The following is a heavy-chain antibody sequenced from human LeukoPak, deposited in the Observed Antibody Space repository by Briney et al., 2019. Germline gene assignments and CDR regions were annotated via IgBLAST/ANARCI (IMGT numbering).Heavy chain of an antibody. J-gene: IGHJ4*02. CDR1: GFTFSDYY. V-gene: IGHV3-11*01. CDR3: ARLAYCGGDCYVFDY. Sequence: GGSLRLSCAASGFTFSDYYMSWIRQAPGKGLEWVSYISSSGSTIYYADSVKGRFTISRDNAKNSLYLQMNSLRAEDTAVYYCARLAYCGGDCYVFDYWGQGTLVTVSS. D-gene: IGHD2-21*02. CDR2: ISSSGSTI.